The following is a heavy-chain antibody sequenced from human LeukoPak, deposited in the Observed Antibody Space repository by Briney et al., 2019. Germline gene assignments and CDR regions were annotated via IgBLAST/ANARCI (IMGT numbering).Heavy chain of an antibody. CDR2: IKQDGSEK. Sequence: PGGSLGLSCVASGFTFSTYWMSWVRQAPGKGLEWVANIKQDGSEKYYVDSMKGRFTISRDNAKNSLYLQMNSLRAEDTAVYYCASYGSGSYYSTYGDYWGQGTLVTVSS. V-gene: IGHV3-7*01. D-gene: IGHD3-10*01. CDR1: GFTFSTYW. J-gene: IGHJ4*02. CDR3: ASYGSGSYYSTYGDY.